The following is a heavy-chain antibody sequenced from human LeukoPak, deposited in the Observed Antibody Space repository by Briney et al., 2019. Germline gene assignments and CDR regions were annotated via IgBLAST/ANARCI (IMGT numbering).Heavy chain of an antibody. CDR2: ISSSGSHT. D-gene: IGHD1-26*01. J-gene: IGHJ4*02. CDR3: ARHPDGSLSLDY. Sequence: GGSLRLSCVASGFSFSDYYMSWIRQAPGKGLEWVSYISSSGSHTNYADSVTGRFTISRNNAKKTLHLQMNSLRAEDTAVYYCARHPDGSLSLDYWGQGTLVTVSS. V-gene: IGHV3-11*03. CDR1: GFSFSDYY.